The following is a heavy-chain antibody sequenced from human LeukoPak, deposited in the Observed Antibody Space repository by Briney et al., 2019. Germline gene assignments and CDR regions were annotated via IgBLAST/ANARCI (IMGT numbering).Heavy chain of an antibody. J-gene: IGHJ3*02. D-gene: IGHD3-22*01. CDR2: INHSGST. CDR1: GGSFIGYF. Sequence: SETLSLTCAVYGGSFIGYFWSWIRQPPGKGLEWIGEINHSGSTNYNPSLKSRVTISVDTSKNQFSLKLSSVTAADTAVYYCARDVLDYYDRTGAFDIWGQGTMVTVSS. CDR3: ARDVLDYYDRTGAFDI. V-gene: IGHV4-34*01.